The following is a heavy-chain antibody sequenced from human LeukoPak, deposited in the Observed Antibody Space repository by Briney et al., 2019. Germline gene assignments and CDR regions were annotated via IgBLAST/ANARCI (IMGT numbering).Heavy chain of an antibody. CDR1: GGSISSGGYS. Sequence: PSQTLSLTCAVSGGSISSGGYSWSWIRQPPGKGLEWIGYIYHSGSTNYNPSLKSRVTISVDTSKNQFSLKLSSVTAADTAVYYCARGGALVGNPIENYYYYYGMDVWGQGTTVTVSS. V-gene: IGHV4-30-2*01. J-gene: IGHJ6*02. CDR2: IYHSGST. D-gene: IGHD1-26*01. CDR3: ARGGALVGNPIENYYYYYGMDV.